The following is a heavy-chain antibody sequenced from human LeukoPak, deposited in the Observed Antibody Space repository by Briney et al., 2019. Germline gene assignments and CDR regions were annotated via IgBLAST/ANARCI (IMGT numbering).Heavy chain of an antibody. V-gene: IGHV3-74*01. CDR3: ARDLGQYYDTSDNWFDP. D-gene: IGHD3-22*01. Sequence: PGGSLRLSCAASGFSLSSFGMNWVRQAPGKGLVWVSRINSDGINTSYADSVKGRFTISRDNAKNTLNLQMNSLRAEDTAVYYCARDLGQYYDTSDNWFDPWGQGTLVTVSS. CDR1: GFSLSSFG. CDR2: INSDGINT. J-gene: IGHJ5*02.